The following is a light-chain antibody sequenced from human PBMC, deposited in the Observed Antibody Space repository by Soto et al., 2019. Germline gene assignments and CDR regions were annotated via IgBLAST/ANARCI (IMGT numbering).Light chain of an antibody. Sequence: QSALTQPASVSGSPGQSITISCTGTSSDVGSYNLVSWYQQHPGKAPKLMIYEGSKRPSGVSNRFSGSKSGNTASLTISGLQAKGEADYYRCSYAGSSTFVVFGGGTKLTVL. CDR3: CSYAGSSTFVV. V-gene: IGLV2-23*03. CDR1: SSDVGSYNL. CDR2: EGS. J-gene: IGLJ2*01.